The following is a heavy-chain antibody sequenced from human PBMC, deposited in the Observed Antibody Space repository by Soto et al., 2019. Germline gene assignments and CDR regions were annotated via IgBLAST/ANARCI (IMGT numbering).Heavy chain of an antibody. CDR2: INPNSGGT. CDR3: ARRSSGWSDY. D-gene: IGHD6-19*01. V-gene: IGHV1-2*02. J-gene: IGHJ4*02. Sequence: QVQLVQSGAEVKKPGASVKVSCKASGYTFSDYYMHWVRQAPGQGLEWMGWINPNSGGTNYAQKFQGRVTMTRDTSISTAYMELCSLTSDDTAMYYCARRSSGWSDYWGQGTLVTVSS. CDR1: GYTFSDYY.